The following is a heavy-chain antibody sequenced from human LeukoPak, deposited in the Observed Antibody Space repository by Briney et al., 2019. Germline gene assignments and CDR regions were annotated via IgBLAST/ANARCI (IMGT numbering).Heavy chain of an antibody. CDR2: IWYDGSNK. D-gene: IGHD5-18*01. Sequence: GRSLRLSCAASGFTFSSYGMHWVRQAPGKGLEWVAVIWYDGSNKYYADSVKGRFTISRDNSKNTLYLQMNSLRAEDTAVYYCAKSLHEYSYGYNDYWGQGTLVTVSS. CDR1: GFTFSSYG. CDR3: AKSLHEYSYGYNDY. J-gene: IGHJ4*02. V-gene: IGHV3-33*06.